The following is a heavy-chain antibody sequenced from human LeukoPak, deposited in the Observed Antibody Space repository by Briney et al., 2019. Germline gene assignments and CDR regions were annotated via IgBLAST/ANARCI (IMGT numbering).Heavy chain of an antibody. CDR3: ARGRRYSSSWNWFDP. J-gene: IGHJ5*02. D-gene: IGHD6-13*01. Sequence: ASVKVSCKASGYTFTGYYMHWVRQAPGQGLEWMGWINPNSGGTNYAQKFQGRVTMTRDTSISTAYMELSRLRSEDTAVYYCARGRRYSSSWNWFDPWGQGTLVTVSS. CDR1: GYTFTGYY. V-gene: IGHV1-2*02. CDR2: INPNSGGT.